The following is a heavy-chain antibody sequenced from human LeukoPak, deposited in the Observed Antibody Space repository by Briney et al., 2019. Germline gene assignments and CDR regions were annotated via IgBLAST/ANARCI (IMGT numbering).Heavy chain of an antibody. CDR2: INNRGTT. Sequence: SETLSLTCAVSGGSLSPHYWSWIRQPLGKGLEWIGEINNRGTTNYSPSLKSRVTISVDTSKNQFSLKLTSVTAADTAFYYCARVPLWCLTLFDYWAREAWSPSPQ. J-gene: IGHJ4*02. CDR1: GGSLSPHY. D-gene: IGHD4/OR15-4a*01. V-gene: IGHV4-34*01. CDR3: ARVPLWCLTLFDY.